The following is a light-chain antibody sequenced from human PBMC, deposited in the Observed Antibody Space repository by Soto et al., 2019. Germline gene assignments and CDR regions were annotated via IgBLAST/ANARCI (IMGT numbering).Light chain of an antibody. CDR1: SSDVGSYNL. V-gene: IGLV2-23*01. Sequence: QSVLTQPASVSGSPGQSISIACTGTSSDVGSYNLVSWYQHHPDKAPKLMIYEGTKRPLGVSNRFSGSKSGNTASLTISWLQAEDEADYYCCSYAGSSTSVFGTGTKVTVL. CDR3: CSYAGSSTSV. J-gene: IGLJ1*01. CDR2: EGT.